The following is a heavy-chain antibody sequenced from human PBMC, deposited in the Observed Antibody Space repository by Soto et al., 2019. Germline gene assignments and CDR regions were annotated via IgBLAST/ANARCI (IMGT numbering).Heavy chain of an antibody. V-gene: IGHV1-8*01. J-gene: IGHJ6*02. Sequence: QVQLVQSGAEVKKPGASVKVSCKASGYTFTSYDINWVRQATGQGLEWMGWMNPNSGNTGYAQKFQGRVTMTRNTSMSTAYRELSSLRSEDTAVYYCAILGPYCSGGSCYRRNYYGMDVWGQGPTVTVSS. CDR1: GYTFTSYD. CDR2: MNPNSGNT. D-gene: IGHD2-15*01. CDR3: AILGPYCSGGSCYRRNYYGMDV.